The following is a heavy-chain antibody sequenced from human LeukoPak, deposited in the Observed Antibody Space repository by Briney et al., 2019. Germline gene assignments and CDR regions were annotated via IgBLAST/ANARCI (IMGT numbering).Heavy chain of an antibody. Sequence: GGSLRLSCAASGFTLSSYAMHWVRQAPGKGLEYVSAISKNGGNTYYANSVKGRFSISRDNSKNTLYLQMGSLRTGDMAVYYCARVGEGRYYQYYYMDVWGKGTTVTVSS. CDR1: GFTLSSYA. CDR3: ARVGEGRYYQYYYMDV. J-gene: IGHJ6*03. D-gene: IGHD1-26*01. V-gene: IGHV3-64*01. CDR2: ISKNGGNT.